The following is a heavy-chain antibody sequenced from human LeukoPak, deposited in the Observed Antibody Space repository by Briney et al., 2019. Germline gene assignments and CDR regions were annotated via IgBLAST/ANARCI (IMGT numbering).Heavy chain of an antibody. V-gene: IGHV1-24*01. J-gene: IGHJ5*02. D-gene: IGHD2-15*01. CDR1: GYTLTELS. CDR3: ATGSIVDGWAERLDWFDP. Sequence: ASVKVSCKVSGYTLTELSMHWVRQAPGKGLEWMGGFDPEDGETIYAQKFQGRVTMTEDTSTDTAYMELSSLRSEDTAVYYCATGSIVDGWAERLDWFDPWGQGTLVTVSS. CDR2: FDPEDGET.